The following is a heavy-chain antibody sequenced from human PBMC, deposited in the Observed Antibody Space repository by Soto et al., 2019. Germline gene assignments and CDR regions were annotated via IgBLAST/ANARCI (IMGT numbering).Heavy chain of an antibody. D-gene: IGHD6-6*01. Sequence: SGGSLRLACAPCGFNFGSYSMNWVRQAPGRGLEWVSYISSSNSTIYYADSVKGRFTISRDHAKNSLYLQMNSLRGEDTAVYYCARDRVAARRYYYYGMDVWGQGTTVTVYS. CDR2: ISSSNSTI. CDR1: GFNFGSYS. CDR3: ARDRVAARRYYYYGMDV. J-gene: IGHJ6*02. V-gene: IGHV3-48*01.